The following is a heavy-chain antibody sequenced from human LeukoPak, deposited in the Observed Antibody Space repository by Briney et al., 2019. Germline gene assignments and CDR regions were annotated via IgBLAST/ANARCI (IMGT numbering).Heavy chain of an antibody. Sequence: PSETLSLTCTVSGGSISSSSYYWGWIRQPPGKGLEWIGSIYYSGSTYYNPSLKSRVTISVDTSKNQFSLKLSSVTAADTAVYYCARGESITMIGLLGYFDYWGQGTLVTVSS. D-gene: IGHD3-22*01. CDR3: ARGESITMIGLLGYFDY. CDR1: GGSISSSSYY. CDR2: IYYSGST. J-gene: IGHJ4*02. V-gene: IGHV4-39*01.